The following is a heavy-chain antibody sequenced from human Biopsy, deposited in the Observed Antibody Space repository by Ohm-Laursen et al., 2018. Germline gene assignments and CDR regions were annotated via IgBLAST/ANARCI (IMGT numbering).Heavy chain of an antibody. Sequence: SLRLSCAPTGFTFSSYGMHWVRQAPGKGLEWVAAIWYDGSNKNYADSVKGRFTISRDNSKNTLYLQMNSLRGEDTAVYYCAKCMTGGSNYYFHHCGQGTLVTVSS. D-gene: IGHD2-8*01. V-gene: IGHV3-33*06. CDR1: GFTFSSYG. CDR3: AKCMTGGSNYYFHH. CDR2: IWYDGSNK. J-gene: IGHJ4*02.